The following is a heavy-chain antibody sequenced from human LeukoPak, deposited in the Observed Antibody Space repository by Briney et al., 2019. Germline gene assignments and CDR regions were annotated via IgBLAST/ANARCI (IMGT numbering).Heavy chain of an antibody. V-gene: IGHV3-43*02. D-gene: IGHD4-17*01. CDR3: AKALDYGDYEYFGY. J-gene: IGHJ4*02. CDR2: ISGDGGRK. CDR1: GFSFDDYA. Sequence: PGGSLRLSSAASGFSFDDYAMHWVRQAAGKGLEWVSLISGDGGRKYYADSVQGRFTISRDNSKTSLYLQMNSLRTEDTALYYRAKALDYGDYEYFGYWGQGTLVTVSS.